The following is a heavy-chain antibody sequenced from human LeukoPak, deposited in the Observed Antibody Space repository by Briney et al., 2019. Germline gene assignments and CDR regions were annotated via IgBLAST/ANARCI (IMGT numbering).Heavy chain of an antibody. CDR2: FDPEDGET. Sequence: ASVKVSCKVSGYTLTELSMHWVRQAPGKGLEWMGGFDPEDGETIYAQKFQGRVTMTEDTSTDTAYMELSSLRSEDTAVYYCVTDLGRTTAIDYWGQGTLVTVSS. CDR3: VTDLGRTTAIDY. D-gene: IGHD4-11*01. V-gene: IGHV1-24*01. J-gene: IGHJ4*02. CDR1: GYTLTELS.